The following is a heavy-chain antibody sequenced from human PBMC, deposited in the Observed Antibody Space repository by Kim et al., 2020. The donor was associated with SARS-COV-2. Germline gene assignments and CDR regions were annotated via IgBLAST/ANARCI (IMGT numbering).Heavy chain of an antibody. CDR1: GFSLSTSGMC. V-gene: IGHV2-70*11. CDR2: IDWDDDK. CDR3: ARIRCYCSSSSCQAAYFDY. D-gene: IGHD2-2*01. Sequence: SGPTLVNPTQTLTLTCTFSGFSLSTSGMCVRWIRQPPGKALEWLARIDWDDDKYYSTSLKTRLTIPKDTSKNQVVLTMTNMDPVDTATYYCARIRCYCSSSSCQAAYFDYWGQGALVTVSS. J-gene: IGHJ4*02.